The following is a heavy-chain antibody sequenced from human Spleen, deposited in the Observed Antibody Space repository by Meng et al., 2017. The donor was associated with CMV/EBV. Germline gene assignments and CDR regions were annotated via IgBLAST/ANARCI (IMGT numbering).Heavy chain of an antibody. CDR1: GLTFSPYA. Sequence: GGSLRLSCAASGLTFSPYALHWVRQAPGKGLEWVAVISYDGNNTYYADSVKGRFTVSRDNSKNTLYLQMNSLRAEDTAVYYCARAAGSLTATGHGVDVWGQGTTVTVS. CDR3: ARAAGSLTATGHGVDV. CDR2: ISYDGNNT. J-gene: IGHJ6*02. V-gene: IGHV3-30*04. D-gene: IGHD1-1*01.